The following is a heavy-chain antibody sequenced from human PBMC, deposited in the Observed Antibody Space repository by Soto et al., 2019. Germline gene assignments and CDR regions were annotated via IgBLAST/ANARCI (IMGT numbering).Heavy chain of an antibody. J-gene: IGHJ6*02. D-gene: IGHD1-20*01. CDR3: ARYKSNYYYGMDV. CDR2: IYYSGIT. CDR1: GGSLSGYF. V-gene: IGHV4-59*01. Sequence: SETLSLTCDGYGGSLSGYFWSWIRQSPGKGLEWIGYIYYSGITNYNPSLKSRVTISVDTSKNQFSLKLSSVTAADTAVYYCARYKSNYYYGMDVWGQGTTVTVSS.